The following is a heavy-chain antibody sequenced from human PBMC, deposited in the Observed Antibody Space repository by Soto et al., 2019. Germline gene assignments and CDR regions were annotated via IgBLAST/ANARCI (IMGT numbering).Heavy chain of an antibody. Sequence: ASVKVSCKASGYTFTNYAMHWVRQAPGQRLEWMGWINAGNGNTKYSQKFQGRVTITRDTSASTAYMELNSLRAGDTVVYYCARAVAGTVNWFDPWGQGTLVTVSS. D-gene: IGHD6-19*01. V-gene: IGHV1-3*01. J-gene: IGHJ5*02. CDR3: ARAVAGTVNWFDP. CDR2: INAGNGNT. CDR1: GYTFTNYA.